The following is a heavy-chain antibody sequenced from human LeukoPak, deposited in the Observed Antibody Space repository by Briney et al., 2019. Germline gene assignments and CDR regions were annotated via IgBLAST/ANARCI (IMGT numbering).Heavy chain of an antibody. V-gene: IGHV1-2*02. Sequence: ASVKVSCKASRYTFTSYDINWVRQAPGQGLEWMGWINPNSGGTNYAQKFQGRVTMTRDTSISTAYMELSRLRSDDTAVYYCALEMATMNWGQGTLVTVSS. J-gene: IGHJ4*02. CDR3: ALEMATMN. CDR1: RYTFTSYD. CDR2: INPNSGGT. D-gene: IGHD5-24*01.